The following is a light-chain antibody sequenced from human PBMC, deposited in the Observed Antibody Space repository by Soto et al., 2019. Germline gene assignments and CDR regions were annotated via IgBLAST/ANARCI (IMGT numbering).Light chain of an antibody. CDR3: QQYKSFSLT. CDR1: QSISSW. Sequence: DIQMTQSPSTLSASVGDRVTITCRASQSISSWLAWYQQKPGKATKLLIYKTSNLESGVPSRFSGSGSGTEFSLTISSLPPDDFATYYCQQYKSFSLTFGGGTRVEVK. CDR2: KTS. V-gene: IGKV1-5*03. J-gene: IGKJ4*01.